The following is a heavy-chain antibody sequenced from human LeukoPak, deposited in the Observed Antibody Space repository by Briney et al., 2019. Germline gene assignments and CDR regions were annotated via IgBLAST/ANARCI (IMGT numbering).Heavy chain of an antibody. D-gene: IGHD3-10*01. V-gene: IGHV1-3*01. CDR3: ARDVEGNMVQGVTWFDP. Sequence: ASVKVSCKASGYTFTSYAMHWVRQAPGQRLEWMGWINAGNGNTKYSQKFQGRVTITRDTSASTAYMELSSLRSEDTAVYYCARDVEGNMVQGVTWFDPWGQGTLVTVSS. CDR2: INAGNGNT. J-gene: IGHJ5*02. CDR1: GYTFTSYA.